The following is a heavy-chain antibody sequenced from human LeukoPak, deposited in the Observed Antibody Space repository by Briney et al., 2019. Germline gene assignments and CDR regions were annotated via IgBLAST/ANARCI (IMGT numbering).Heavy chain of an antibody. V-gene: IGHV3-21*01. CDR2: ISSRSSYI. D-gene: IGHD1-26*01. CDR1: GFTFSTYT. CDR3: ARAQVFGAGATGDY. J-gene: IGHJ4*02. Sequence: KPGGSLRLSCAASGFTFSTYTMNWVRQAPGKGLEWVSSISSRSSYIYYADSVKGRFTISRDNAKNSLYLQMNSLRAEDTAVYYCARAQVFGAGATGDYWGQGTLVTVSS.